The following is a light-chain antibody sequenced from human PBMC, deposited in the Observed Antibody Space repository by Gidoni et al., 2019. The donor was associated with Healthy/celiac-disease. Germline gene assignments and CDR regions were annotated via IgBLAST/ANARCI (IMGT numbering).Light chain of an antibody. CDR2: EVS. CDR1: SSDVGGYNY. CDR3: SSYTSSSTLV. J-gene: IGLJ2*01. Sequence: QSALTQPASVSGSPGQSITISCTGTSSDVGGYNYVSWYQQHPGKAPKLMIYEVSNRPSGVSNRFSGSKSGNTASLTISELQAEDEADYYCSSYTSSSTLVFGGGTKLT. V-gene: IGLV2-14*01.